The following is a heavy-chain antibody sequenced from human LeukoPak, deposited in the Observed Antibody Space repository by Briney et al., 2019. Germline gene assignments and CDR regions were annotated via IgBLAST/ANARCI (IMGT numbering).Heavy chain of an antibody. D-gene: IGHD4-11*01. CDR3: TRDLMTTVTTD. CDR1: GFTFSSYS. CDR2: ISSSSSTI. V-gene: IGHV3-48*04. J-gene: IGHJ4*02. Sequence: GGSLRLSCAASGFTFSSYSMNWVRQAPGKGLEWVSYISSSSSTIYYADSVKGRFTISRDNAKNSLYLQMNSLRVEDTAVYYCTRDLMTTVTTDWGQGTLVTVSS.